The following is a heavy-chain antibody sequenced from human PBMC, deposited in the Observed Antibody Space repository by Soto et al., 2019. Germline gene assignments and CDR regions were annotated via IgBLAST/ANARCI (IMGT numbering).Heavy chain of an antibody. D-gene: IGHD2-21*02. V-gene: IGHV1-69*12. Sequence: QVQLVQSGAEVKKPGSSVKVSCKASGGTFSSYAISWVRQAPGQGLEWMGGIIPIFGTANYAQKFQGRVTITAADAPSTAYMELSSLRSEDTAVYYCARGTYFGGNSGVSYFACWGQGTLVTVSS. J-gene: IGHJ4*02. CDR2: IIPIFGTA. CDR1: GGTFSSYA. CDR3: ARGTYFGGNSGVSYFAC.